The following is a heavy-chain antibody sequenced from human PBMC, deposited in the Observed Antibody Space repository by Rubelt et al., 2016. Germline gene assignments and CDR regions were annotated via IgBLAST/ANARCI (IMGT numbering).Heavy chain of an antibody. Sequence: QVQLQESGPGLVKPSETLSLTCTVSGGSISSYHWSWIRQPPGKGLEWIGIIYHSGSTYYNPSLKRRITIIVDTSKNQFSLKLSSVTAADTPVYYCARVHRTAAGRPIDNWGQGILVTVSS. CDR3: ARVHRTAAGRPIDN. CDR1: GGSISSYH. D-gene: IGHD6-13*01. V-gene: IGHV4-59*08. CDR2: IYHSGST. J-gene: IGHJ4*02.